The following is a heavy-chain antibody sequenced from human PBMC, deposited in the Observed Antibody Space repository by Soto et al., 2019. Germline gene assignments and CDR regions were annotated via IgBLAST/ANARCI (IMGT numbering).Heavy chain of an antibody. CDR2: IIPIFGTA. CDR3: ARDMQAVAATPVHWFDH. Sequence: QVQLVQSGAEVKKPGSSVKVSCKASGGTFSSYAISWVRQAPGQGLEWMGGIIPIFGTANYAQKFQGRVTITADESTSTACMELSSLRSEDTAVYYCARDMQAVAATPVHWFDHWGQGALVTVSS. CDR1: GGTFSSYA. J-gene: IGHJ5*02. D-gene: IGHD2-15*01. V-gene: IGHV1-69*01.